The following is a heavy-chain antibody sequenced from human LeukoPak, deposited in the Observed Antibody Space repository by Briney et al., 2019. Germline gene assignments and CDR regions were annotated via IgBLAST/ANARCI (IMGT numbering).Heavy chain of an antibody. V-gene: IGHV3-30*18. CDR3: ANVDYYDSSGYGV. CDR2: ISYDGSNK. D-gene: IGHD3-22*01. CDR1: GFTFSSYG. Sequence: GGSLRLSCAASGFTFSSYGMHWVRQAPGKGLEWVAVISYDGSNKYYADSVKGRFTISRDNSKNTLYLQMNSLRAEDTAVYYCANVDYYDSSGYGVWSQGTLVTVSS. J-gene: IGHJ4*02.